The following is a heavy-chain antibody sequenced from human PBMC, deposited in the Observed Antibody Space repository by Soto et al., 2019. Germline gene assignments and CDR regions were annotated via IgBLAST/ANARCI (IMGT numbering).Heavy chain of an antibody. CDR1: GFTFSSYW. CDR2: INSDGSST. D-gene: IGHD6-13*01. Sequence: GGSLRLSCAASGFTFSSYWMHWVRQAPGKGLVWVSRINSDGSSTSYADSVKGRFTISRDNAKNTLYLQMNSLRAEDTAVYYCAREGVAAAGLDYYYYMDVWGKGTTVTVSS. J-gene: IGHJ6*03. V-gene: IGHV3-74*01. CDR3: AREGVAAAGLDYYYYMDV.